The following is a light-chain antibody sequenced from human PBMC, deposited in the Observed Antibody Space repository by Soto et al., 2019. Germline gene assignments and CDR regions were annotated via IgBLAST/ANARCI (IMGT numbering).Light chain of an antibody. V-gene: IGLV1-47*01. CDR3: AVWDDSLSGPV. Sequence: QSVLTQPPSASGTPGQRVTTSCSGSSSNIGSNYVYWYQKVPGAAPKLLIYRNNQRPSGVPDRFSGSKSGTSASLAISGLRSEDEAEYYCAVWDDSLSGPVFGGGTKLTVL. J-gene: IGLJ2*01. CDR2: RNN. CDR1: SSNIGSNY.